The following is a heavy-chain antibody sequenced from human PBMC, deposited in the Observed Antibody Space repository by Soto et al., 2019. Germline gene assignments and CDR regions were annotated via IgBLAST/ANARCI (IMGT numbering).Heavy chain of an antibody. Sequence: GGSLRLSCAASGFTFSSYAMSWVRQTPGKGLQWVSTIGVSGDNTYYADSVKGRFTISRDNSKNTLYLQMNSLRAEDTAIYYCAKGAGSWPFDYWGQGTLVTV. J-gene: IGHJ4*02. CDR1: GFTFSSYA. V-gene: IGHV3-23*01. CDR2: IGVSGDNT. CDR3: AKGAGSWPFDY. D-gene: IGHD6-13*01.